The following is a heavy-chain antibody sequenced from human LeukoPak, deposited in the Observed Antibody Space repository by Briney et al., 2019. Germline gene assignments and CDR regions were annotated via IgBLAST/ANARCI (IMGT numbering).Heavy chain of an antibody. CDR1: GGSISSYY. D-gene: IGHD6-13*01. J-gene: IGHJ4*02. V-gene: IGHV4-59*01. CDR3: ASTAAAGYDFDY. Sequence: SETLSLTCTVSGGSISSYYWSWIRQPPGKGLEWIGYIYYSGSTNYNPSLKSRDTISVDTSKNQFSLKLSSVTAADTAVYYCASTAAAGYDFDYWGQGTLVTVSS. CDR2: IYYSGST.